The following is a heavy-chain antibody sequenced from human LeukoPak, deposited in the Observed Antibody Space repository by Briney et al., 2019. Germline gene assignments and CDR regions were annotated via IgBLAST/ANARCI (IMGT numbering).Heavy chain of an antibody. V-gene: IGHV3-13*01. CDR1: GFTFSSYD. D-gene: IGHD3-10*01. CDR3: AKATRITMVRGDTGYYFDY. Sequence: PGGSLRLSCAASGFTFSSYDMPWVRQTTGKGLEWVSAIGTAGDTYYPGSVKGRFTISREDAKNSLYLQMNSLRAGDTAVYYCAKATRITMVRGDTGYYFDYWGQGTLVTVSS. CDR2: IGTAGDT. J-gene: IGHJ4*02.